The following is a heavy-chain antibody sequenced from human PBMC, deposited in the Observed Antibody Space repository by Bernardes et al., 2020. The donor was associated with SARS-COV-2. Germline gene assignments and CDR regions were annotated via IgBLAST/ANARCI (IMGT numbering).Heavy chain of an antibody. V-gene: IGHV2-70*11. CDR2: IDWDDDK. CDR3: ARISSSTSLDAFDI. Sequence: SGPTLVKPTQTLTLTCTFSGFSLSTSGMCVSWIRQPPGKALEWLARIDWDDDKYYSTSLKTRLTISKDTSKNQVVLTMTNMDPVDTATYYCARISSSTSLDAFDIWGQGTMVTVSS. J-gene: IGHJ3*02. CDR1: GFSLSTSGMC. D-gene: IGHD2-2*01.